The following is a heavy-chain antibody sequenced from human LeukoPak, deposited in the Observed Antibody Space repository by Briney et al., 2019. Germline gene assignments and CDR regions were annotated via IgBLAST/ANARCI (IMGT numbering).Heavy chain of an antibody. CDR3: ARGGGPPYYYDSSGYYLRSGCFDY. D-gene: IGHD3-22*01. CDR2: ISAYNGNT. Sequence: ASVKVSCKASGYTFTSYGISWVRQAPGQGLEWMGWISAYNGNTNYAQKLQGRVTMTTDTSTSTAYMELRSLRSDDTAVYYCARGGGPPYYYDSSGYYLRSGCFDYWGQGTLVTVSS. CDR1: GYTFTSYG. J-gene: IGHJ4*02. V-gene: IGHV1-18*01.